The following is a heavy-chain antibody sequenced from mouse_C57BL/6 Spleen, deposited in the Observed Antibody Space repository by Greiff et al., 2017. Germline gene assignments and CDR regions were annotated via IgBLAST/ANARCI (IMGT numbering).Heavy chain of an antibody. D-gene: IGHD4-1*01. CDR1: GYSITSGYY. V-gene: IGHV3-6*01. CDR3: ASPWDEWYFDV. Sequence: EVHLVESGPGLVKPSQSLSLTCSVTGYSITSGYYWNWIRQFPGNKLEWMGYISYDGSNNYNPSLKNRISITRDTSKNQFFLKLNSVTTEDTATYYCASPWDEWYFDVWGTGTTVTVSS. J-gene: IGHJ1*03. CDR2: ISYDGSN.